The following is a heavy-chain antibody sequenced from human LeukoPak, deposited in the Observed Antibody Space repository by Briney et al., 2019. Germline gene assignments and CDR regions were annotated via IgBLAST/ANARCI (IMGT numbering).Heavy chain of an antibody. CDR2: ISGSGGST. V-gene: IGHV3-23*01. D-gene: IGHD4-17*01. CDR1: GFTFSSYA. CDR3: AKDSPRPVYGDYVGSAFDI. J-gene: IGHJ3*02. Sequence: GGSLRLSCAASGFTFSSYAMSWVRQAPGKGLEWVSVISGSGGSTYYADSVKGRFTISRDNSKNTLYLHMNSLRAEDTAVYYCAKDSPRPVYGDYVGSAFDIWGQGTMVTVSS.